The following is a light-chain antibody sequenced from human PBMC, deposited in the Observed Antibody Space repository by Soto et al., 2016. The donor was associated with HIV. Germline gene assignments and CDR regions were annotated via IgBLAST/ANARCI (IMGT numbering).Light chain of an antibody. J-gene: IGKJ1*01. CDR3: QQYQTEEGT. Sequence: DIQMTQSPSTLSASVGDRVTITCRASQSISSWLAWYQQKPGKAPKLLIYKASSLESGVPSRFSGSGSGTEFTLTISSLRPDDFATYYCQQYQTEEGTFGQGTTVEIK. CDR1: QSISSW. CDR2: KAS. V-gene: IGKV1-5*03.